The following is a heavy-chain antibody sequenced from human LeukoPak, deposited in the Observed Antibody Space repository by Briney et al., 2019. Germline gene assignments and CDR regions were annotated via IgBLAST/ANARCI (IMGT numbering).Heavy chain of an antibody. D-gene: IGHD3-10*01. J-gene: IGHJ4*02. CDR3: ARAYVPYYYGSGRGYYFDY. Sequence: GGSLRLSCAVSGFTVSSNYMSWVRQAPGKGLEWVSIIYSGGSTYYADSVKGRFTISRDNSKNTLYLQMNSLRAGDTAVYYCARAYVPYYYGSGRGYYFDYWGQGTLVTVSS. V-gene: IGHV3-53*01. CDR2: IYSGGST. CDR1: GFTVSSNY.